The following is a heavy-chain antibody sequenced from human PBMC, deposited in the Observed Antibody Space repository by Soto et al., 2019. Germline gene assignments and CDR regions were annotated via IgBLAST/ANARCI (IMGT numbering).Heavy chain of an antibody. CDR1: GFTFSSYA. CDR2: ISGSGGST. D-gene: IGHD4-17*01. V-gene: IGHV3-23*01. J-gene: IGHJ2*01. Sequence: GGSLRLSCAASGFTFSSYAMSWVRQAPGKGLEWVSAISGSGGSTYYADSVKGRFTISRDNSKNTLYLQMNSLRAEDTAVYYCAKDMHNDYGDLSPWYFDLWGRGTLVTVSA. CDR3: AKDMHNDYGDLSPWYFDL.